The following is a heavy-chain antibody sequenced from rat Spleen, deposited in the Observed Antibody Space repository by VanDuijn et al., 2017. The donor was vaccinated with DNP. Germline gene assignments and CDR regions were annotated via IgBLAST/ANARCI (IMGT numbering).Heavy chain of an antibody. CDR1: GFTFNKYG. D-gene: IGHD5-1*01. CDR3: ARGSGTYYWYFDF. V-gene: IGHV5-22*01. J-gene: IGHJ1*01. Sequence: EVQLVESGGGLVQPGRSLKLSCAASGFTFNKYGMAWVRQAPKKGLEWVAAISYEGSSTYYPDSVKGRFTISRDNAKNTLYLQMNSLRSEDTATYYCARGSGTYYWYFDFWGPGTMVTVSS. CDR2: ISYEGSST.